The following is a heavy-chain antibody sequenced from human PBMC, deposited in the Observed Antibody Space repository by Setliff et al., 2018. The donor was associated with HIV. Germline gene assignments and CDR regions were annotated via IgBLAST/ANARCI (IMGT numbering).Heavy chain of an antibody. Sequence: ASVKVSCKASGYTFTSYAMHWVRQAPGQRLEWMGRINAGNGNTKYSQKFQGRVTITRDTSAGTAYMELSSLRSEDTAVYYCARGVGATGGDYWGQGTLVTVSS. CDR1: GYTFTSYA. D-gene: IGHD1-26*01. CDR2: INAGNGNT. V-gene: IGHV1-3*01. J-gene: IGHJ4*02. CDR3: ARGVGATGGDY.